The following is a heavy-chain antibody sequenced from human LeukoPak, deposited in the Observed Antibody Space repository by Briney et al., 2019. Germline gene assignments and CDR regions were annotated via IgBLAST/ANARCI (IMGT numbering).Heavy chain of an antibody. J-gene: IGHJ6*02. CDR2: ISYDGSNE. CDR3: ARVFRNTKATGMDA. CDR1: GFTFSNYV. Sequence: PGRSLRLSCVASGFTFSNYVMHWVRQAPGKGLEWVALISYDGSNENYADSVKGRFTISRDNSKNTLYLQMNSLRAEDTAVYYCARVFRNTKATGMDAWGQGTTVTVSS. D-gene: IGHD5-12*01. V-gene: IGHV3-30-3*01.